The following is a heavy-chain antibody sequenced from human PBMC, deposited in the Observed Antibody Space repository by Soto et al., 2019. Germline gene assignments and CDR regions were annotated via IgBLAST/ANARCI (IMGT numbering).Heavy chain of an antibody. V-gene: IGHV1-8*01. CDR2: MSPNSGYT. J-gene: IGHJ4*02. Sequence: GASVKVSCKTSGYTFTTYDINWVRQATGQGLEWMGWMSPNSGYTGYAQQFQGRVTMTRDTSISTAYMELSSLRSEDTAVYFCARGVAAGVDFWGQGTLVTVSS. CDR3: ARGVAAGVDF. CDR1: GYTFTTYD. D-gene: IGHD6-13*01.